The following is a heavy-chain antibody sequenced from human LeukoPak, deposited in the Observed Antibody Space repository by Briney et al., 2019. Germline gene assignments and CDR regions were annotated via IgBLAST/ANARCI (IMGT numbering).Heavy chain of an antibody. CDR1: GFTFSNYA. Sequence: GGSLRLSCAASGFTFSNYAMSWVRQAPGTRLEWVSTVSAGGGHTYYADSVKGRFTISRDNSMNTLSLQMNSLRAEDTAVYYCAKEQDNRLLLSHFDYWGQGILVTVSS. CDR2: VSAGGGHT. V-gene: IGHV3-23*01. J-gene: IGHJ4*02. D-gene: IGHD2-2*01. CDR3: AKEQDNRLLLSHFDY.